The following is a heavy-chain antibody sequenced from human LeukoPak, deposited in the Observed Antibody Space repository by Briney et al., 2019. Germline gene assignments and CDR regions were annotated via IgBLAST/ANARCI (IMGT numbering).Heavy chain of an antibody. J-gene: IGHJ4*02. CDR2: IYTSGST. V-gene: IGHV4-61*02. Sequence: SETLSLTCTVSGGSISSGSYYWSWIRQPAGKGLEWIGRIYTSGSTNYNPSLKSRVTISVDTSKNQFSLKLSSVTAADTAVYYCARETGGSYGSGSYYDSFMDYWGQGTLVTVSS. CDR3: ARETGGSYGSGSYYDSFMDY. D-gene: IGHD3-10*01. CDR1: GGSISSGSYY.